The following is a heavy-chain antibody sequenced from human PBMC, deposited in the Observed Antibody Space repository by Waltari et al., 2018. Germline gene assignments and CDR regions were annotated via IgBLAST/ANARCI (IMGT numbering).Heavy chain of an antibody. CDR1: GCSISSYY. CDR2: IYYSGST. J-gene: IGHJ4*02. CDR3: ARGRKSLYSSRFDY. V-gene: IGHV4-59*12. D-gene: IGHD6-19*01. Sequence: QVQLQESGPGLVKPSETLSLTCTVSGCSISSYYWSWFRPPPGKGLEWIGSIYYSGSTNYNPALKSRVTISVDTSKNQFSLKLSSVTAAETAVYYCARGRKSLYSSRFDYWGQGTLVTVSS.